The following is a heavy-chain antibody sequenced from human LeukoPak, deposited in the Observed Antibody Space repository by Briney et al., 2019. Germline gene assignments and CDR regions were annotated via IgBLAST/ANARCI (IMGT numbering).Heavy chain of an antibody. D-gene: IGHD6-25*01. J-gene: IGHJ4*02. CDR2: ISWNSGSI. CDR1: VFTLDYWS. V-gene: IGHV3-9*03. Sequence: PGVCVRLPQGACVFTLDYWSLLAVPHAPARAREGVAGISWNSGSIGYADSVKGRFTISRDNVKISLYLQMNRLRAEYMALYYCARDYHSSGAYYFDYWGQGTLVTVSS. CDR3: ARDYHSSGAYYFDY.